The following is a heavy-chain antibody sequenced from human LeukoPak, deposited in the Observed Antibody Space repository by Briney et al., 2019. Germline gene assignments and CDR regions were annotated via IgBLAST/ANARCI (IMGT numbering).Heavy chain of an antibody. J-gene: IGHJ4*02. CDR1: GYSISSGYY. Sequence: SETLSLTCDVSGYSISSGYYWGWIRQPPGKGLEWIGSIYHSGSTYYNPSLKSRVTISADTSKNQFSLKLSSVTAADTAVYYCARKSWFGELLFDYWGQGTLVTVSS. CDR2: IYHSGST. V-gene: IGHV4-38-2*01. CDR3: ARKSWFGELLFDY. D-gene: IGHD3-10*01.